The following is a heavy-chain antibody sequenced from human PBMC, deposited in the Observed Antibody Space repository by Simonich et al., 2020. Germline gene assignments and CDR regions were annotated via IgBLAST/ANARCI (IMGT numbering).Heavy chain of an antibody. CDR2: NNAYNGNT. J-gene: IGHJ4*02. CDR3: ARDQGGRAAAATDY. D-gene: IGHD6-13*01. V-gene: IGHV1-18*01. Sequence: QVQLVQSGAEVKKPGASVKVSCKASGYTFTSYGISWVRQAPGQGLERMGWNNAYNGNTKDSQKPQGRVNMTTDTTTSTAYMGLRSLRSDGTAVYYGARDQGGRAAAATDYWGQGTLVTVSS. CDR1: GYTFTSYG.